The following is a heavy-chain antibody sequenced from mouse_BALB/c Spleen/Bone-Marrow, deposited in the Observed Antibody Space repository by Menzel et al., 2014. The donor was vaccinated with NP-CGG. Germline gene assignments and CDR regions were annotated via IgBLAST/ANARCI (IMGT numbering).Heavy chain of an antibody. J-gene: IGHJ2*01. CDR3: KRSPLQANSDFGC. CDR1: GFTFSSYG. V-gene: IGHV5-6*01. Sequence: EVQLLESGGDLVKPGGSLKLSCVASGFTFSSYGMSWVRQTPDKRLEWVATISSGRSPTYYPASVKGRFTISRDNAKSTLYLQMISLNSEDTEMYYGKRSPLQANSDFGCWGQGTTLTVSS. D-gene: IGHD3-2*02. CDR2: ISSGRSPT.